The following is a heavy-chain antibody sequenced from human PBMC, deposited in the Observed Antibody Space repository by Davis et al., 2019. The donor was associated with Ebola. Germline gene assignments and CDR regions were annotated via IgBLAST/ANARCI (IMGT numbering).Heavy chain of an antibody. D-gene: IGHD6-19*01. J-gene: IGHJ5*02. CDR3: AKDQGSSSGWSP. CDR2: IRSKANSYAT. Sequence: PGGSLRLSCAASGFTFSGSAMHWVRQASGKGLEWVGRIRSKANSYATAYAASVKGRFTISRDDSKNTAYLQMNSLRAEDTAVYYCAKDQGSSSGWSPWGQGTLVTVSS. V-gene: IGHV3-73*01. CDR1: GFTFSGSA.